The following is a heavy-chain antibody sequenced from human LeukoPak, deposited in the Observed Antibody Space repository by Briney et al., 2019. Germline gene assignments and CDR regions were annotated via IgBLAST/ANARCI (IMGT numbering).Heavy chain of an antibody. CDR3: AREEGRIAAAGTGFDY. J-gene: IGHJ4*02. V-gene: IGHV3-30-3*01. D-gene: IGHD6-13*01. Sequence: GGSLRLSCAASGFTFSSYAMHWVRQAPGKGLEWVAVISYDGSNKYYADSVKGRFTISRDNSKNTLYLQMNSLRAEDTAVYYCAREEGRIAAAGTGFDYWGQGTLVTVSS. CDR1: GFTFSSYA. CDR2: ISYDGSNK.